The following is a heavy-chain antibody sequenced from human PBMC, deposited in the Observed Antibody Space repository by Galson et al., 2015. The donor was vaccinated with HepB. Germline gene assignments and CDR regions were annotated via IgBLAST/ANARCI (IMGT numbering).Heavy chain of an antibody. CDR3: ATVSGGDAAYYFDY. CDR2: INPSGGTT. CDR1: GYTFTSYY. V-gene: IGHV1-46*01. Sequence: SVKVSCKASGYTFTSYYMHWVRQAPGQGLEWMGIINPSGGTTTYAQKFQGRVTMTRDTSTSTVYMELSSLRSEDTAVYYCATVSGGDAAYYFDYWGQGTLVTVSS. D-gene: IGHD3-10*01. J-gene: IGHJ4*02.